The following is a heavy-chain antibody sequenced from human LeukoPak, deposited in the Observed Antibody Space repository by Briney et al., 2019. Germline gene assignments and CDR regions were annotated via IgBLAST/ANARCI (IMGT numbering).Heavy chain of an antibody. CDR3: AREGLGYSSSPSHAFDI. J-gene: IGHJ3*02. D-gene: IGHD6-6*01. CDR2: ISGSGGST. Sequence: PGGSLRLSCAASGFTFSSYAMSWVRQAPGKGLEWVSAISGSGGSTYYADSVKGRFTISRDNSKNTLYLQMNSLRAEDTAVYYCAREGLGYSSSPSHAFDIWGQGTMVTVSS. CDR1: GFTFSSYA. V-gene: IGHV3-23*01.